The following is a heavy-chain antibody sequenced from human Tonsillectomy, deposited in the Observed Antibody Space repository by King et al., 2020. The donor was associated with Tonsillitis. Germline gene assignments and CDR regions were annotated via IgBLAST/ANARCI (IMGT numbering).Heavy chain of an antibody. CDR2: IIPIFGTA. CDR3: ARNKVRAGFGTPFDY. V-gene: IGHV1-69*01. J-gene: IGHJ4*02. Sequence: VQLVESGAEVKKPGSSVKVSCKASGGTFSNYAISWVRQAPGQGLEWMGGIIPIFGTANYAQQFQGRVTITADESTGAAYMELRSLSSDDTAVYDCARNKVRAGFGTPFDYWGQGTLVTVSS. CDR1: GGTFSNYA. D-gene: IGHD3-16*01.